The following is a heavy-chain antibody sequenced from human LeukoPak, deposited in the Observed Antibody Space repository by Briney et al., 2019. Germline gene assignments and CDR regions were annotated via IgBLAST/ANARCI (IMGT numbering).Heavy chain of an antibody. CDR1: GFTFSSYA. D-gene: IGHD6-19*01. CDR3: ARGARLAVAGTIFDY. Sequence: GGSLRLSCAASGFTFSSYAMSWVRQAPGKGLGWVSSISSSSSYIYYADSVKGRFTISRDNAKNSLYLQMNSLRAEDTAVYYCARGARLAVAGTIFDYWGQGTLVTVSS. V-gene: IGHV3-21*01. CDR2: ISSSSSYI. J-gene: IGHJ4*02.